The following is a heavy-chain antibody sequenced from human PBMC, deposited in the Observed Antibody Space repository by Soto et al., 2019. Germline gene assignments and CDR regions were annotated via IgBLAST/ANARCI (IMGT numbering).Heavy chain of an antibody. CDR3: ARTSSLRHQLLWPRWFDP. D-gene: IGHD2-2*01. J-gene: IGHJ5*02. Sequence: SETLSLTCTVSGGSISSSSYYWGWIRQPPGKGLEWIGSIYYSGSTYYNPSLKSRVTISVDTSKNQFSLKLSSVTAADTAVYYCARTSSLRHQLLWPRWFDPWGQGTLVTVSS. V-gene: IGHV4-39*01. CDR1: GGSISSSSYY. CDR2: IYYSGST.